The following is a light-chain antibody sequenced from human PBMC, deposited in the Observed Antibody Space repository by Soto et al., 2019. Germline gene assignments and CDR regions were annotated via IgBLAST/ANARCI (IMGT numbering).Light chain of an antibody. CDR2: AAS. CDR1: QGMGRW. CDR3: QQAANFPLT. J-gene: IGKJ4*01. V-gene: IGKV1-12*01. Sequence: DIQMTQSPSSVSASVGDRVTITCRASQGMGRWLAWYQHKPGKAPKLLISAASSLQSGVPSRFSGSGSETDFTLTITNLQPDDFATYYCQQAANFPLTFGGGTNVEIK.